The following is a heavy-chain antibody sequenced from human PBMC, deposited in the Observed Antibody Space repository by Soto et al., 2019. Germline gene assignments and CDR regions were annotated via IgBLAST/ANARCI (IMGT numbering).Heavy chain of an antibody. J-gene: IGHJ5*02. D-gene: IGHD3-9*01. V-gene: IGHV1-69*12. CDR3: ATWGVYDILTGYYRNWFDP. CDR1: GGTFSSYA. Sequence: QVQLVQSGAEVKKPGSSVKVSCKASGGTFSSYAISWVRQAPGQGLEWMGGIIPIFGTANYAQKFQGRVTITADESTSTAYMELSSLRSEDTAVYYCATWGVYDILTGYYRNWFDPWGQGTLVTVSS. CDR2: IIPIFGTA.